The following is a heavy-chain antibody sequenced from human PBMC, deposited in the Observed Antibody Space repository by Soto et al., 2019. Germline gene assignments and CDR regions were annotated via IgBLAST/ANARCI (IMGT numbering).Heavy chain of an antibody. J-gene: IGHJ4*02. CDR3: ARDENRHFDY. V-gene: IGHV3-33*01. Sequence: QVQLVESGGGVVQPGRSLRLSCAASGFTFNRYDIHWVRQAPGKGLEWVAVIWYDGSNTYYADSVKGRFTISRDNSKNTVYLQMGSLRAEDTAVYYCARDENRHFDYWGQGTLVTVSS. CDR2: IWYDGSNT. CDR1: GFTFNRYD.